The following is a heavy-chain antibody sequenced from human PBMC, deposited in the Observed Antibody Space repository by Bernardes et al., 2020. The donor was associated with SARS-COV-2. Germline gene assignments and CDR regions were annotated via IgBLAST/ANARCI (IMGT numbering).Heavy chain of an antibody. J-gene: IGHJ6*02. D-gene: IGHD6-13*01. Sequence: ASMKVSCKASGYTFTSYAMNWVRQAPGQGLEWMGWINTNTGNPTYAQGFTGRFVFSLDTSVSTAYLQISSLKAEDTAVYYCARETSGYSSSWYPYYYGMDGWGQGTTVTVSS. CDR1: GYTFTSYA. CDR2: INTNTGNP. V-gene: IGHV7-4-1*02. CDR3: ARETSGYSSSWYPYYYGMDG.